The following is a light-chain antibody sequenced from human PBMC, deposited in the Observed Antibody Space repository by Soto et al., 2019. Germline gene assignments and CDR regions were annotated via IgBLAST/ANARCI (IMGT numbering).Light chain of an antibody. CDR3: QQYHSWPAT. V-gene: IGKV1-16*02. CDR1: QDIGNF. CDR2: AAS. J-gene: IGKJ4*01. Sequence: IQMTQSPSSLSASVGDTVTITCRASQDIGNFFAWFQQKPGTAPKSLISAASSLQSGVPSKFSVSGSGTDINLTINSLQPEDVATYYCQQYHSWPATFGGGTKVEI.